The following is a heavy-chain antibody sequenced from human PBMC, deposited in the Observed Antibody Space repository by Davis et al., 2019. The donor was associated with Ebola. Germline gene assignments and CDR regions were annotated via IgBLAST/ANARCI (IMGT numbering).Heavy chain of an antibody. D-gene: IGHD2-15*01. J-gene: IGHJ6*02. CDR1: GYSFTSYW. CDR3: AIPGYCSGGSCYSVYGMDV. CDR2: IDPSDSYT. V-gene: IGHV5-10-1*01. Sequence: GESLKISCKGSGYSFTSYWISWVRQMPGKGLEWMGRIDPSDSYTNYSPSFQGHVPISADKSISTAYLQWSSLKASDTAMYYCAIPGYCSGGSCYSVYGMDVWGQGTTVTVSS.